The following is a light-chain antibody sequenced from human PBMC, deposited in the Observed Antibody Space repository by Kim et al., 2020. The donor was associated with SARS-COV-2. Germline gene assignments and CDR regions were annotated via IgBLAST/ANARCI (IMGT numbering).Light chain of an antibody. CDR2: RDN. V-gene: IGLV1-47*01. CDR3: ATWVDSLGACV. Sequence: QSVLTQPPSASATPGQRVTITCSGTTSNIGSNSVSWYHQLPGTAPKLLIYRDNQRPSGVPDRFSGSRSGTSASLAISGLRSEDEGDFYCATWVDSLGACVFGGWTKLTVL. J-gene: IGLJ3*02. CDR1: TSNIGSNS.